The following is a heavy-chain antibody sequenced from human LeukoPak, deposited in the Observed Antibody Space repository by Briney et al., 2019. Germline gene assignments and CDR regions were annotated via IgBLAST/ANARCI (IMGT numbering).Heavy chain of an antibody. Sequence: PGGSLRLSCVASGFTYTNYWMAWVRQAPGKGLAWVANIKGDGSDKNHADSVKGRFTVSRDNAKNSLYLEMNNLRAEDTAVYYCERDVPWGYFDYWGQGTLVTSSS. CDR2: IKGDGSDK. CDR3: ERDVPWGYFDY. J-gene: IGHJ4*02. V-gene: IGHV3-7*03. CDR1: GFTYTNYW. D-gene: IGHD7-27*01.